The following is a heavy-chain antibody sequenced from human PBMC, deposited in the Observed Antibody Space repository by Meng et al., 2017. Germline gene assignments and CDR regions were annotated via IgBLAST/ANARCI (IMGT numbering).Heavy chain of an antibody. D-gene: IGHD2-21*02. CDR2: IYYSGST. V-gene: IGHV4-39*07. CDR1: GGSISSSSYY. Sequence: SETLSLTCTVSGGSISSSSYYWGWIRQPPGKGLEWIGSIYYSGSTYYNPSLKSRVTISVDTSKNQFSLKLSSVTAADTAVYYCLTYCGGDCPDDAFAIWGQGKMV. CDR3: LTYCGGDCPDDAFAI. J-gene: IGHJ3*02.